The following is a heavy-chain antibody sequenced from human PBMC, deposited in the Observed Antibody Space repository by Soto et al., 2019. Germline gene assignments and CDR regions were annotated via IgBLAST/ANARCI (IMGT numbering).Heavy chain of an antibody. CDR1: GFTFGNYA. Sequence: GGSLRLSCAASGFTFGNYAMTWVRQAPGKGLEWVSSINSDGDFTYYADSVKGRFIISRDNSNNTLFLQVNSLRAEDTAIYYYARDARPDEFGPGCDTWGQGTLVTVSS. J-gene: IGHJ5*02. CDR2: INSDGDFT. CDR3: ARDARPDEFGPGCDT. D-gene: IGHD3-16*01. V-gene: IGHV3-23*01.